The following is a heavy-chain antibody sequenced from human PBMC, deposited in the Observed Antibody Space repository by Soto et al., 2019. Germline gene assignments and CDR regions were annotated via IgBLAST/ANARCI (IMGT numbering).Heavy chain of an antibody. J-gene: IGHJ5*02. CDR1: GGSFSGYY. D-gene: IGHD6-13*01. CDR3: ARADRAAAGIPWFDP. CDR2: INHSGST. V-gene: IGHV4-34*01. Sequence: SETLSLTCAVYGGSFSGYYWSWIRQPPGKGLEWIGEINHSGSTNYNPSLKSRVTISVDTSKNQFSLKLSSVTAADTAVYYCARADRAAAGIPWFDPWGQGTLVTVSS.